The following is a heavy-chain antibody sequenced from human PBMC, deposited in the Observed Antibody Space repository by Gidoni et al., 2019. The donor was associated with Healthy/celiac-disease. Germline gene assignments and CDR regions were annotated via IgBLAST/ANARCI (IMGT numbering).Heavy chain of an antibody. CDR2: IYHSGRT. Sequence: QVQLQESGPGLVKPSETLSLTCTVSGYSISTGYYWGWIRQPPWKGLEWIGSIYHSGRTYYHPSIKRRVTISVDTSKNQFYLKRSAVTAADTAVYYCARDQPERSSSPSYWGQGTLVTVSS. CDR3: ARDQPERSSSPSY. J-gene: IGHJ4*02. D-gene: IGHD6-13*01. V-gene: IGHV4-38-2*02. CDR1: GYSISTGYY.